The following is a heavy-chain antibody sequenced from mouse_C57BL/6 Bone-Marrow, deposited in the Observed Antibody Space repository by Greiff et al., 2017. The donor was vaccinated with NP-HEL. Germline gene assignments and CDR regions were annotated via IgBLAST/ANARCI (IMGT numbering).Heavy chain of an antibody. D-gene: IGHD1-1*01. Sequence: QVQLQQPGAELVMPGASVKLSCKASGYTFTSYWMHWVKQRPGQGLEWIGEIDPSDSYTNYNQKFKGKSTLTVDKSSSTAYMQLSSLTSEDSAVYYCARDGSSSDWFAYWGQGTLVTVSA. CDR3: ARDGSSSDWFAY. J-gene: IGHJ3*01. V-gene: IGHV1-69*01. CDR2: IDPSDSYT. CDR1: GYTFTSYW.